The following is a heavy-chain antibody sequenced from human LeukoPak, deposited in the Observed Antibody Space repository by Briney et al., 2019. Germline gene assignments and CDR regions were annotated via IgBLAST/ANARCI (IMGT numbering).Heavy chain of an antibody. J-gene: IGHJ5*02. CDR3: ARDSGGSMVRGSDWFDP. V-gene: IGHV4-59*12. CDR1: GGSISSYY. Sequence: PSETLSLTCTVSGGSISSYYWSWIRQPPGKGLEWIGYIYYSGSTYYNPSLKSRVTISVDTSKNQFSLKLSSVTAADTAVYYCARDSGGSMVRGSDWFDPWGQGTLVTVSS. D-gene: IGHD3-10*01. CDR2: IYYSGST.